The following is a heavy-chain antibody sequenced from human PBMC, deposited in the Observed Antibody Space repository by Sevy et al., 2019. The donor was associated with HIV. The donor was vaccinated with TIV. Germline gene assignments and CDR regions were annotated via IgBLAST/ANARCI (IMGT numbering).Heavy chain of an antibody. CDR2: ISPLNGET. J-gene: IGHJ4*02. CDR1: GYTFTSYI. D-gene: IGHD2-15*01. CDR3: ARGYCTGGSCSTGGF. V-gene: IGHV1-18*01. Sequence: ASVKVSCKTSGYTFTSYIISWVRQAPGQGLEWMGWISPLNGETKYVQKFQGRVTMSIDTSTSTAYMDLRSLRSDDTAVYYCARGYCTGGSCSTGGFWGQGTLVTVSS.